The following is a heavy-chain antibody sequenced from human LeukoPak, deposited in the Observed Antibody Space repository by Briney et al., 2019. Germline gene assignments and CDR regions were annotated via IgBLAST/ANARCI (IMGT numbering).Heavy chain of an antibody. V-gene: IGHV1-18*01. CDR3: AAVGINYYESSGHYSRKKYNWFDP. CDR1: GYTFTSYG. J-gene: IGHJ5*02. CDR2: ISAYNGNT. Sequence: GASVKVSCKASGYTFTSYGISWVRQAPGQGLEWMGWISAYNGNTNYAQKLQGRVTMTTDTSTSTAYMELRSLRSDDTAVYYCAAVGINYYESSGHYSRKKYNWFDPWGQGTLVTVSS. D-gene: IGHD3-22*01.